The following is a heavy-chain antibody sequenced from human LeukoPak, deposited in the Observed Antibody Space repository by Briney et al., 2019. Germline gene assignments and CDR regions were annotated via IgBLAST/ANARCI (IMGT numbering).Heavy chain of an antibody. J-gene: IGHJ4*02. Sequence: PSETLSLTCTVSGGSISSDNYYWGWIRQPPGKGLEWIGSIYYSGSTYYNPSLKSRVTISVDTSKNQFSLKLSSVTAADTAVYYCAREGGYSYGDAPLHFDYWGQGTLVTVSS. CDR2: IYYSGST. D-gene: IGHD5-18*01. CDR1: GGSISSDNYY. CDR3: AREGGYSYGDAPLHFDY. V-gene: IGHV4-39*07.